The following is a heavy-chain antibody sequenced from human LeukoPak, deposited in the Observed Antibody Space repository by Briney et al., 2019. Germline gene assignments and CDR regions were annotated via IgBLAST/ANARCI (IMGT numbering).Heavy chain of an antibody. CDR2: IGTLSDT. J-gene: IGHJ3*01. V-gene: IGHV3-13*01. CDR3: ARGGGQLLPDDAFDV. CDR1: GFTFSDYD. Sequence: GGSLRLSCAASGFTFSDYDMHWVRQPTGKGLEWVSSIGTLSDTYSPGSVKGRFTISRENAKNSLYPQMNNLRTEDTAIYYCARGGGQLLPDDAFDVWGRGTKVTVSS. D-gene: IGHD1-26*01.